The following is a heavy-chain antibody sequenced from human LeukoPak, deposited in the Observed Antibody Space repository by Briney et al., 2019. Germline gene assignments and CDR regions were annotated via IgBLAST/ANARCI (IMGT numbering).Heavy chain of an antibody. Sequence: GGSLRLSCAASGFTFSSYSMNWVRQAPGKGLEWVANIKQDGSEKYYVDSVKGRFTISRDNAKNSLYLQMNSLRAEDTAVYYCASDYTYCGGDCYSGYWGQGTLVTVSS. CDR2: IKQDGSEK. D-gene: IGHD2-21*02. CDR1: GFTFSSYS. CDR3: ASDYTYCGGDCYSGY. J-gene: IGHJ4*02. V-gene: IGHV3-7*01.